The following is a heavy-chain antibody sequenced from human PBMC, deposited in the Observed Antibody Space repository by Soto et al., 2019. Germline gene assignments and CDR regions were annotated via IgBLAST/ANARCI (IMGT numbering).Heavy chain of an antibody. J-gene: IGHJ6*02. CDR2: IYYSGST. CDR1: GGSISSGGYY. V-gene: IGHV4-31*03. CDR3: ARERHYGGMDV. Sequence: TLSLTSTVSGGSISSGGYYWSWIRQHPGKGLEWIGYIYYSGSTYYNPSLKSRVTISVDTSKNQFSLKLSSVTAADTAVYYCARERHYGGMDVWGQGTTVTVSS. D-gene: IGHD3-10*01.